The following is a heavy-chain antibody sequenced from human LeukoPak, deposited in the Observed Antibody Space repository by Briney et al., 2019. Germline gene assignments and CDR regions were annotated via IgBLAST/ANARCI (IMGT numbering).Heavy chain of an antibody. Sequence: PGGSLTLSCAASGFTFSDYDMHWVRQATGKGLEWVSAIGTAGDTYYTGTVKGRFTSTRENANNSLYLQMNSLRAEDTAVYYCARVAKERVGGVYYFDYWGQGTLVTVSS. J-gene: IGHJ4*02. CDR1: GFTFSDYD. D-gene: IGHD1-1*01. CDR2: IGTAGDT. CDR3: ARVAKERVGGVYYFDY. V-gene: IGHV3-13*01.